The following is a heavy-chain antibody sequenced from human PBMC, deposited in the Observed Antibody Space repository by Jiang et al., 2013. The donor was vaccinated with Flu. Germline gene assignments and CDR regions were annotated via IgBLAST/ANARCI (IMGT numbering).Heavy chain of an antibody. D-gene: IGHD3-3*01. CDR2: IYTSGST. CDR3: ASSQVIWSGFQRHTHFDY. J-gene: IGHJ4*02. CDR1: GGSISSYY. Sequence: GSGLVKPSETLSLTCTVSGGSISSYYWSWIRQPAGKGLEWIGRIYTSGSTNYNPSLKSRVTMSVDTSKNQFSLKLSSVTAADTAVYYCASSQVIWSGFQRHTHFDYWGQGTLVTVSS. V-gene: IGHV4-4*07.